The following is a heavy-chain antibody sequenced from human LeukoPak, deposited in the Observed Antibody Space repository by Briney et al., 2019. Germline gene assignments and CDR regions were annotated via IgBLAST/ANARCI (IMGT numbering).Heavy chain of an antibody. Sequence: SETLSLTCAVYGGSFSGYYWSWIRQPPGRGLEWIGEINHSGSTNYNPSLKSRVTISVDTSKNQFSLKLSSVTAADTAVYYCARGPPVHYFDYWGQGTLVTVSS. J-gene: IGHJ4*02. CDR2: INHSGST. D-gene: IGHD2-2*01. CDR1: GGSFSGYY. CDR3: ARGPPVHYFDY. V-gene: IGHV4-34*01.